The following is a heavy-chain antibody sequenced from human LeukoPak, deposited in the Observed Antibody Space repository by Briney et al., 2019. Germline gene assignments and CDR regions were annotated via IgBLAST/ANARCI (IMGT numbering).Heavy chain of an antibody. Sequence: SETLSLTCAVYGGSFSGYYWSWIRQPPGKGLEWIGEINHSGSTYYNPSLKSRVTISVDTSKNQFSLKLSSVTAADTAVYYCARHSGSAYYYYYMDVWGKGTTVTISS. V-gene: IGHV4-34*01. J-gene: IGHJ6*03. D-gene: IGHD1-26*01. CDR1: GGSFSGYY. CDR3: ARHSGSAYYYYYMDV. CDR2: INHSGST.